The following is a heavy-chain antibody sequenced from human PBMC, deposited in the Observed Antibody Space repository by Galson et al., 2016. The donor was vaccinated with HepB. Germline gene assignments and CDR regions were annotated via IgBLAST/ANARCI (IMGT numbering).Heavy chain of an antibody. V-gene: IGHV3-7*03. CDR1: GFTFSTYW. J-gene: IGHJ5*02. D-gene: IGHD3-3*01. CDR2: IKQDGSEE. CDR3: ARDFLFAHDL. Sequence: SLRLSCAASGFTFSTYWVAWVRHTPSKGLEWVANIKQDGSEEYYVDSVEGRFTISRDNAKNSLYLQMHSLRAEDTALYYCARDFLFAHDLWGPGTLVTVSS.